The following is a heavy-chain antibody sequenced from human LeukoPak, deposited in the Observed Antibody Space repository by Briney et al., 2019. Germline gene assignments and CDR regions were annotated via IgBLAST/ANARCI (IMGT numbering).Heavy chain of an antibody. CDR3: TRDSQGSGTYSTDH. J-gene: IGHJ4*02. Sequence: GGSLRLSRVASGFTFSSSWMSWVRQGPGKGPEWVANMNQDGSRKYYVDSVKGRFTISRDNAKNSLFLQMNGLRDEDTAVYYCTRDSQGSGTYSTDHWGQGTLVTVSS. CDR1: GFTFSSSW. D-gene: IGHD3-10*01. CDR2: MNQDGSRK. V-gene: IGHV3-7*01.